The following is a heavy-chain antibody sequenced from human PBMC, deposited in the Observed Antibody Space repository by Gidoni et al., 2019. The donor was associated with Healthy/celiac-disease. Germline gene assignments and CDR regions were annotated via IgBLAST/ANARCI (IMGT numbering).Heavy chain of an antibody. CDR1: GGSISSSSYY. Sequence: QLQLQESGPGLVKPSETLSLTCTVSGGSISSSSYYWGWIRQPPGKGLEWIGSIYYSGSTYYNPSLKSRVTISVDTSKNQFSLKLSSVTAADTAVYYCARDDGGQLLPFNFDYWGQGTLVTVSS. CDR3: ARDDGGQLLPFNFDY. V-gene: IGHV4-39*07. CDR2: IYYSGST. D-gene: IGHD2-15*01. J-gene: IGHJ4*02.